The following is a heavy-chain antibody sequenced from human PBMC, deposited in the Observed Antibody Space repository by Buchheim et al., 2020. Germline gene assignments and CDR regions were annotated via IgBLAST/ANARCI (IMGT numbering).Heavy chain of an antibody. V-gene: IGHV1-2*02. CDR3: ARVSAVAGFDC. Sequence: QVQLVRSGAEVKKPGASMKVSCKTSGYTFTGYFIHWVRQAPGQGLEWIGLVNPNSGGADYAQMFQGRVTMTRDTSISTAYMELSRLRSDDTAVYYCARVSAVAGFDCWGQGTL. D-gene: IGHD6-19*01. CDR1: GYTFTGYF. J-gene: IGHJ4*02. CDR2: VNPNSGGA.